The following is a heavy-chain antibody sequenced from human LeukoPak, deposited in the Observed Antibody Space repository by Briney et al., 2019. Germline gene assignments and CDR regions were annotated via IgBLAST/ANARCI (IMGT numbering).Heavy chain of an antibody. D-gene: IGHD3-10*01. CDR2: INSDGSST. CDR3: ARGGVLLWFGELLDQYYFDY. Sequence: GGSLRLSCAASGFTFSSYWMHWVRQAPGKGLVWVSPINSDGSSTSYADSVKGRFTISRDNAKNTLYLQMNSLRAEDTAVYYCARGGVLLWFGELLDQYYFDYWGQGTLVTVSS. CDR1: GFTFSSYW. J-gene: IGHJ4*02. V-gene: IGHV3-74*01.